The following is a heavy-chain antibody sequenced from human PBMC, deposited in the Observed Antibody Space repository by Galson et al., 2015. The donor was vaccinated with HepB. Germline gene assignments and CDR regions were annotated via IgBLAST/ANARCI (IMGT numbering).Heavy chain of an antibody. CDR2: ISSSGSTI. Sequence: SLRLSCAASGFTFSDCYMSWIRQAPGKGLEWVSYISSSGSTIYYADSVKGRFTISRDNAKNSLYLQMNSLRAEDTAVYYCARAYYYGSGSCTYYYYYMDVWGKGTTVTVSS. CDR1: GFTFSDCY. V-gene: IGHV3-11*01. D-gene: IGHD3-10*01. J-gene: IGHJ6*03. CDR3: ARAYYYGSGSCTYYYYYMDV.